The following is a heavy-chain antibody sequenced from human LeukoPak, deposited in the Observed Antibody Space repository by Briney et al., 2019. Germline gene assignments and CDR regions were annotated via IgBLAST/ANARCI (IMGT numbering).Heavy chain of an antibody. CDR1: GGSISSYY. CDR3: ARDQYSGSLDY. Sequence: SETLSLTCTVSGGSISSYYWTWIRQPAGKGLEWIGRFYSTGSTNYNPSLKSRVTMSVDTSKNQFSLKLSSVIAADTAVYYCARDQYSGSLDYWGQGTLVTVSS. CDR2: FYSTGST. D-gene: IGHD1-26*01. V-gene: IGHV4-4*07. J-gene: IGHJ4*02.